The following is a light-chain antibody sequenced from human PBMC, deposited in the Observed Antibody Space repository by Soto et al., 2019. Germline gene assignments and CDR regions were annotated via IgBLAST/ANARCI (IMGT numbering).Light chain of an antibody. CDR3: QQRGNWPYT. CDR1: QSVSSY. Sequence: EIVLTQSPATLSLSPGERATLSCRASQSVSSYLAWYQQKPGQAPRLLIYDASNRATGIPARFSGSGSGTDFTLTISSLVPEDFAVYYCQQRGNWPYTFGQGTKLEIK. J-gene: IGKJ2*01. V-gene: IGKV3-11*01. CDR2: DAS.